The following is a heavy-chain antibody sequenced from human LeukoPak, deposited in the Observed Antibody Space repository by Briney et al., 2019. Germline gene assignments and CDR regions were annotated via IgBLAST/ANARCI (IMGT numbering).Heavy chain of an antibody. J-gene: IGHJ4*02. CDR2: ISVYSGNT. D-gene: IGHD3-10*01. Sequence: GASVKVSCKASGYTLTSYGISWVRQAPGQGLEWMGLISVYSGNTNYAQKLQGRVTLTTDTSTSTAYTELGRLRSDDTAVYYCARDADGVIDYWGQGTLVTVSS. V-gene: IGHV1-18*01. CDR1: GYTLTSYG. CDR3: ARDADGVIDY.